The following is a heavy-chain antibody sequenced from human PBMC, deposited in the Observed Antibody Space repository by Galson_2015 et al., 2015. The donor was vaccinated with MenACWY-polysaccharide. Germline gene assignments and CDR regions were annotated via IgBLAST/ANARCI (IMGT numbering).Heavy chain of an antibody. J-gene: IGHJ2*01. D-gene: IGHD1-7*01. CDR3: ARDTGVSRTDDWSFDL. V-gene: IGHV3-7*01. Sequence: SLRLSCAASGFSFRSYWMSWVRQAPGKGLEWVADIKQDGSEEYYVDSVKGRFAISRDNARNSLYLQMNSLRAEDTAVYFCARDTGVSRTDDWSFDLWG. CDR2: IKQDGSEE. CDR1: GFSFRSYW.